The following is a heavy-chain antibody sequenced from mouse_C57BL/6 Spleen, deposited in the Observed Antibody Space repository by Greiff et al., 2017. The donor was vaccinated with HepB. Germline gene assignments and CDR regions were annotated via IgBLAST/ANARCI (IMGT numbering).Heavy chain of an antibody. CDR1: GFTFSDYG. J-gene: IGHJ3*01. V-gene: IGHV5-17*01. CDR2: ISSGSSTI. D-gene: IGHD2-4*01. CDR3: ARNDYGRRFAY. Sequence: EVNLVESGGGLVKPGGSLKLSCAASGFTFSDYGMHWVRQAPEKGLEWVAYISSGSSTIYYADTVKGRFTISRDNAKNTLFLQMTSLRSEDTAMYYCARNDYGRRFAYWGQGTLVTVSA.